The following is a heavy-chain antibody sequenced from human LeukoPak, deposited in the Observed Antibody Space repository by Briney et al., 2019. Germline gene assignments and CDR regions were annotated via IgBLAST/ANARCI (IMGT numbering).Heavy chain of an antibody. Sequence: PTGGSLRLSCAASGFTFSSYWMSWVRQAPGKGLEWVANIKQDGSEKYYVDSVKGRFTISRDNAKNSLYLQMNSLRAEDTAVYYCARDSFVWRPWFDPWGQGTLVTVSS. CDR2: IKQDGSEK. V-gene: IGHV3-7*01. CDR1: GFTFSSYW. CDR3: ARDSFVWRPWFDP. D-gene: IGHD3-16*01. J-gene: IGHJ5*02.